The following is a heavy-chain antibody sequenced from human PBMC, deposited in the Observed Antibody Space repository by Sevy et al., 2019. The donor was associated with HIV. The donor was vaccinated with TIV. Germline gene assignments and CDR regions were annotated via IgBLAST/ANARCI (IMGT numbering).Heavy chain of an antibody. Sequence: GGSLRLSCAASGLNVSDYFMSWIRQAPGKRPEWVSYISSSGTIIYYADSVKGRFTISRDNAKNSLYLQMNSLRAEDTAIYYCARDLASGSFFSLYFDYWGQGTLVTVSS. J-gene: IGHJ4*02. CDR3: ARDLASGSFFSLYFDY. V-gene: IGHV3-11*01. CDR2: ISSSGTII. CDR1: GLNVSDYF. D-gene: IGHD3-10*01.